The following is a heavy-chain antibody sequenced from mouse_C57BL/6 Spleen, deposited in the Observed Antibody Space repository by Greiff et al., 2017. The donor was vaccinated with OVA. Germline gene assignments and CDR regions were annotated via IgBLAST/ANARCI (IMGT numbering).Heavy chain of an antibody. CDR3: ARLDYYGSSWDWYFDV. CDR2: IYPGSGST. J-gene: IGHJ1*03. Sequence: VQLQQPGAELVKPGASVKMSCKASGYTFTSYWITWVKQRPGQGLEWIGDIYPGSGSTNYNEKFKSKATLTVDTSSSTAYMQLSSLTSEDSAVYYCARLDYYGSSWDWYFDVWGTGTTVTVSS. D-gene: IGHD1-1*01. CDR1: GYTFTSYW. V-gene: IGHV1-55*01.